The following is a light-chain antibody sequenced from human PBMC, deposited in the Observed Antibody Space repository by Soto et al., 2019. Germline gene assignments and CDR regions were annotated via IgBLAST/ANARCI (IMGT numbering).Light chain of an antibody. CDR2: DAS. CDR1: QSVRTF. J-gene: IGKJ4*01. Sequence: EIVLTQSPATLSLSPGERATLSCRASQSVRTFLAWYHLKPGQPPRLLIYDASNRATGIPARFSGSGSGTDFTLTISSLEPEDFAIYYCQQRSNGLTFGGGTKVEIK. CDR3: QQRSNGLT. V-gene: IGKV3-11*01.